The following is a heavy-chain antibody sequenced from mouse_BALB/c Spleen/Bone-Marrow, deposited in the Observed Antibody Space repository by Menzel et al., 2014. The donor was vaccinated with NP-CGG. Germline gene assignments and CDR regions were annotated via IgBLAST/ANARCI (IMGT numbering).Heavy chain of an antibody. CDR1: GFSLTSYG. D-gene: IGHD2-4*01. CDR3: ARVSSTMITTVFAY. Sequence: VQLQQSGPGLVAPSQSLSITCTVSGFSLTSYGVHWVRQPPGKGLEWLGVIWAGGSPNYNSALMSRLSISKDNSKSQVFLKMNSLQTDDTAMYYCARVSSTMITTVFAYWGQGTLVTVSA. CDR2: IWAGGSP. V-gene: IGHV2-9*02. J-gene: IGHJ3*01.